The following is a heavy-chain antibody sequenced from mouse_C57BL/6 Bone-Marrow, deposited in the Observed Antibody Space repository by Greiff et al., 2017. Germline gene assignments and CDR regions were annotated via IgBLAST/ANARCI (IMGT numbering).Heavy chain of an antibody. V-gene: IGHV1-26*01. J-gene: IGHJ1*03. Sequence: QQSHGKSLEWIGDINPNNGGTSYNQKFKGKATLTVDKSSSTAYMGLRSLTSEDSAVYYCARWNPYYYGSSYGVWGTGTTVTVSS. D-gene: IGHD1-1*01. CDR3: ARWNPYYYGSSYGV. CDR2: INPNNGGT.